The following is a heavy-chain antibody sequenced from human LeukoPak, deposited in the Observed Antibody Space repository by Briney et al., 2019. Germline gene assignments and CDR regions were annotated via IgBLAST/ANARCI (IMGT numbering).Heavy chain of an antibody. J-gene: IGHJ4*02. D-gene: IGHD3-10*01. V-gene: IGHV3-66*01. CDR2: IYSGGST. Sequence: GGSLRLSCAASGFTVSNNYMTWVRQAPGKGLEGVSLIYSGGSTYYADSVKGRFTISRDNSKNTLYLQMNSLRAEDTAVYYCAKDRMVRGVILYYFDYWGQGTLVTVSS. CDR3: AKDRMVRGVILYYFDY. CDR1: GFTVSNNY.